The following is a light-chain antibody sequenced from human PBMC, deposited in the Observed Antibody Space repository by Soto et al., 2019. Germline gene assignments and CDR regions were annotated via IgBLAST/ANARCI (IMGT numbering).Light chain of an antibody. J-gene: IGLJ2*01. CDR3: QAWDMNTAI. CDR2: HDT. CDR1: NLGNKY. V-gene: IGLV3-1*01. Sequence: SYELTQPPSVSVSPGQTATITCSGDNLGNKYTSWYQQKPGQSPVLVIYHDTKRPSGIPERFSGSNSGSPATLTISGTQATDEADYYCQAWDMNTAIFGGGTKLTVL.